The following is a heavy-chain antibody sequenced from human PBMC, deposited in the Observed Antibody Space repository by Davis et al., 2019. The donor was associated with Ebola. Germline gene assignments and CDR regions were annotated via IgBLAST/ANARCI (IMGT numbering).Heavy chain of an antibody. J-gene: IGHJ4*02. D-gene: IGHD2-2*01. V-gene: IGHV4-39*01. Sequence: SETLSLTCTVSGGSINSHSYYWGWIRQTPGKGLEWIGSTYFSGSTYYNPSLRSRVTISMDTSKNQFSLKLTSVTAADTAVYYCVSQIPAALYLGDFWGQGTLVTASS. CDR2: TYFSGST. CDR1: GGSINSHSYY. CDR3: VSQIPAALYLGDF.